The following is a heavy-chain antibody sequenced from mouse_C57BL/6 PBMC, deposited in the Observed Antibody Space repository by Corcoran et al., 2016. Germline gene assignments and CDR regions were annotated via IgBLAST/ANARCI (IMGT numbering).Heavy chain of an antibody. CDR3: VIGGGSSGCFAY. V-gene: IGHV3-6*01. CDR1: GYSITSGYY. J-gene: IGHJ3*01. CDR2: ISYDGSN. D-gene: IGHD3-2*02. Sequence: DVQLQESGPGLVKPSQSLSLTCSVTGYSITSGYYWNWIRQFPGNKLEWMGYISYDGSNNYNPSLKNRISITRDTSKNQFFLKLNSVTTEDTATYYCVIGGGSSGCFAYWGQGTLVTVSA.